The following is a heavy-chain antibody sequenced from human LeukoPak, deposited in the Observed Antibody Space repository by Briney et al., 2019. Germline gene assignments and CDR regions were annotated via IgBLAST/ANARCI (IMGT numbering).Heavy chain of an antibody. CDR2: ITGTHYTT. CDR1: GFTFDDYA. CDR3: TKDPNGDYVGAFDP. Sequence: GGSLRLSCAASGFTFDDYAMHWVRQAPGKGLEWVSSITGTHYTTYNTDSVKGRFTISRDNSKNTLYLQMNSLRADDTAVYYCTKDPNGDYVGAFDPWGQGTLVTVSS. D-gene: IGHD4-17*01. V-gene: IGHV3-23*01. J-gene: IGHJ5*02.